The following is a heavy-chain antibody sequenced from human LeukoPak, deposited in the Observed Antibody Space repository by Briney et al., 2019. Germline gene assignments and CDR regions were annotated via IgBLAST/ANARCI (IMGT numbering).Heavy chain of an antibody. Sequence: PGGSLRLSCAASGFTFSSYAMHWVRQAPGKGLEWVANIKQDESEKYYVDSVKGRFTISRDNAKNSLYLQMNSLRAEDTAVYYCARGFDSRFFDYWGQGTLVTVSS. J-gene: IGHJ4*02. D-gene: IGHD3-22*01. CDR3: ARGFDSRFFDY. V-gene: IGHV3-7*01. CDR2: IKQDESEK. CDR1: GFTFSSYA.